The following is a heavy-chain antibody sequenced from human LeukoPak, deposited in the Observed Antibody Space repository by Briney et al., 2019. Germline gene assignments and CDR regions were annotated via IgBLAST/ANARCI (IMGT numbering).Heavy chain of an antibody. D-gene: IGHD6-13*01. J-gene: IGHJ4*02. CDR1: GYTLTELS. Sequence: ASVKASCKVSGYTLTELSMHWVRQAPGKGLEWMGGFDPEDGETIYAQKFQGRVTMTEDTSTDTAYMELSSLRSEDTAVYYCATVGGRWYDIDYWGRGTLVTVSS. CDR3: ATVGGRWYDIDY. V-gene: IGHV1-24*01. CDR2: FDPEDGET.